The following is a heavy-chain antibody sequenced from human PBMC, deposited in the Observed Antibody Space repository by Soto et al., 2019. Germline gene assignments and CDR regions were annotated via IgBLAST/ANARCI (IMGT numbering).Heavy chain of an antibody. CDR3: ARDAGVSSAFDI. V-gene: IGHV3-30*04. CDR2: ISYDGSNK. J-gene: IGHJ3*02. CDR1: GFTFSSYA. Sequence: GGSLRLSCAASGFTFSSYAMHWVRQAPGKGLEWVAVISYDGSNKYYADSVKGRFTISRDNSKNTLYLQMNSLRAEDTAVYYCARDAGVSSAFDIWGQGTMVTVSS.